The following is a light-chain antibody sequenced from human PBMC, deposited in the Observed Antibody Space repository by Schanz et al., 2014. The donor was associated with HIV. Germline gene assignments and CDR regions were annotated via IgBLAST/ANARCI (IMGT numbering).Light chain of an antibody. J-gene: IGLJ2*01. CDR1: SSNIGRND. CDR3: TSYAGSNNVL. V-gene: IGLV1-44*01. CDR2: GNS. Sequence: QSVLTQPPSASGTPGQRVTISCSGGSSNIGRNDVYWYQHLPGTAPKLLIYGNSNRPSGVPDRFSGSKSGTSASLAISGLQSEDEADYYCTSYAGSNNVLFGGGTKVTVL.